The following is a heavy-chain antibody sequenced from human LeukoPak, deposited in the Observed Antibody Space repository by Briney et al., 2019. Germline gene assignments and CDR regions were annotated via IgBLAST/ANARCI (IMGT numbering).Heavy chain of an antibody. CDR3: ARRGPVTTPYYYYYMDV. CDR1: GGSISSYY. J-gene: IGHJ6*03. Sequence: SETLSLTCTVSGGSISSYYWSWIRQTPGKGLGWSGYIYYSGSTNYNPSLKSRVTISVDTSKNQFSLKLSSVTAADTAVYYCARRGPVTTPYYYYYMDVWGKGTTVTVSS. CDR2: IYYSGST. D-gene: IGHD4-17*01. V-gene: IGHV4-59*08.